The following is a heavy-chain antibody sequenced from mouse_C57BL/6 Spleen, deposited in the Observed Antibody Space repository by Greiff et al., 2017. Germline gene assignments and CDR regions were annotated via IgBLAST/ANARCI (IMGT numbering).Heavy chain of an antibody. J-gene: IGHJ2*01. Sequence: QVQLQQPGAELVRPGTSVKLSCKASGYTFTSYWMHWVKQRPGQGLEWIGVIDPSDSYTNYNQKFKGKSTLTVDKSSSTAYMQLSSLTSEDSAVYYCARGYYGSNVDYWGQGTTLTVSS. D-gene: IGHD1-1*01. V-gene: IGHV1-59*01. CDR1: GYTFTSYW. CDR2: IDPSDSYT. CDR3: ARGYYGSNVDY.